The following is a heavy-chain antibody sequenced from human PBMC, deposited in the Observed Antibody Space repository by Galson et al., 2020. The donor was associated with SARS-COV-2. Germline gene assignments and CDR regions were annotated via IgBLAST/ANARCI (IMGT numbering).Heavy chain of an antibody. CDR3: AKELEEGAIDY. CDR2: IWYDGINK. V-gene: IGHV3-33*06. D-gene: IGHD1-26*01. CDR1: GFTFSNYA. J-gene: IGHJ4*02. Sequence: GESLKISCAASGFTFSNYAMHWVRQAPGKGLEWLADIWYDGINKYYADSVRGRFIISRDNSKNTLYLQINSLRVEDTAIYYCAKELEEGAIDYWGEGTVVTVSS.